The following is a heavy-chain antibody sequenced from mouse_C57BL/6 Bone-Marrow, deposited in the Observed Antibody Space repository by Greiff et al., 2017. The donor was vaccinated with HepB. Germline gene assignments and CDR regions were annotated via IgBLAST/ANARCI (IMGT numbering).Heavy chain of an antibody. CDR2: IWSGGST. D-gene: IGHD1-1*01. CDR3: ARTNYYGSSPYFDY. J-gene: IGHJ2*01. V-gene: IGHV2-2*01. Sequence: QVQLKESGPGLVQPSQSLSITCTVSGFSFTSYGVHWVRQSPGKGLEWLGVIWSGGSTDYNAAFISRLSISKDNSKSQVFFKMNSLQADDTAIYYCARTNYYGSSPYFDYWGQGTTLTVSS. CDR1: GFSFTSYG.